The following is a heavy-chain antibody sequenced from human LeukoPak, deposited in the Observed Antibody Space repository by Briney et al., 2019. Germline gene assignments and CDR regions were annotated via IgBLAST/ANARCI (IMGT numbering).Heavy chain of an antibody. J-gene: IGHJ4*02. CDR2: ITGISSNT. V-gene: IGHV3-23*01. CDR3: AKVLIVGATTPFDY. D-gene: IGHD1-26*01. CDR1: GFTFAGSA. Sequence: PGGSLRLSCAASGFTFAGSAMNWVRQAPGKGLEWVSSITGISSNTYYADSVKGRFTISRDNSKNTLYLQMNSLRAEDTAVYYCAKVLIVGATTPFDYWGQGTLVTVSS.